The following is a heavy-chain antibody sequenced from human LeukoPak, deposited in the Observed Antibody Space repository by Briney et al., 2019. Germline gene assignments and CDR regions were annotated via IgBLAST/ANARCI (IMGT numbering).Heavy chain of an antibody. D-gene: IGHD2-15*01. CDR2: FDPEDGEA. CDR1: GYTLTELS. CDR3: ARSPARYCSGGSCRKPNWFDP. V-gene: IGHV1-24*01. Sequence: ASVKVSCKVSGYTLTELSMHWVRQAPGKGLEWMGGFDPEDGEAIYAQKFQGRVTMTEDTSTDTAYMELSSLRSEDTAVYYCARSPARYCSGGSCRKPNWFDPWGQGTLVTVSS. J-gene: IGHJ5*02.